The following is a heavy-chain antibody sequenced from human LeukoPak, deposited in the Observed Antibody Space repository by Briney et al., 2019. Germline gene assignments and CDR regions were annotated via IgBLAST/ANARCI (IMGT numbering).Heavy chain of an antibody. Sequence: PGGSLRLSCAASGLTFSSNAVSWVRQAPGKGLEGGAVIWYDGSNRYYADSVKGRFTISRDNSKNTLYLQMNSLRAEDTAVYYCAKDQDSVSHTHFDYWGQGTLVTVSS. CDR2: IWYDGSNR. CDR1: GLTFSSNA. CDR3: AKDQDSVSHTHFDY. V-gene: IGHV3-33*06. J-gene: IGHJ4*02. D-gene: IGHD5/OR15-5a*01.